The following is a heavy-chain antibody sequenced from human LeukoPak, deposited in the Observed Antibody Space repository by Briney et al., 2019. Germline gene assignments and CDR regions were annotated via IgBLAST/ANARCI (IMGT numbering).Heavy chain of an antibody. Sequence: PSETLSLTCTVSGGSISSSRYYWGWIRQPPGKGLEWIGSIYYSGSTYYNPSLKSRVTISVDTSKNQFSLKLSSVTAADTAVYYCARDIVATIPTLYYYYGMDVWGQGTTVTVSS. CDR2: IYYSGST. D-gene: IGHD5-12*01. CDR3: ARDIVATIPTLYYYYGMDV. V-gene: IGHV4-39*02. J-gene: IGHJ6*02. CDR1: GGSISSSRYY.